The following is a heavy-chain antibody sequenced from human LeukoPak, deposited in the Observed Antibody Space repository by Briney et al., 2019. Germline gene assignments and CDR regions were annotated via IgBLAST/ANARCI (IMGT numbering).Heavy chain of an antibody. CDR3: ASSPYDSSGCIDY. J-gene: IGHJ4*02. D-gene: IGHD3-22*01. Sequence: SSETLSLTCTVSGGSISSGDYYWSWIRQPPGKSLEWIGYIYYSGSTYYNPSLKSRVTISVDTSKNQFSLKLSSVTAADTAVYYCASSPYDSSGCIDYWGQGTLVTVSS. CDR2: IYYSGST. CDR1: GGSISSGDYY. V-gene: IGHV4-30-4*01.